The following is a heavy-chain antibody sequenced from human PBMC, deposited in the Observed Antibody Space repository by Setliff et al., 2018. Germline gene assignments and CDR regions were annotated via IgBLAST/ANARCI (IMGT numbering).Heavy chain of an antibody. Sequence: GGSLRLSCAASGFTFSTHAMTWVRQAPGKGLEWVSTATTSGTYSYYADSVKGRFTISRDNSKNTLYLQMNSLRAEDTAVYYCAKDFRDLGYSDYWGQGTLVTVSS. CDR3: AKDFRDLGYSDY. V-gene: IGHV3-23*01. CDR2: ATTSGTYS. J-gene: IGHJ4*02. CDR1: GFTFSTHA.